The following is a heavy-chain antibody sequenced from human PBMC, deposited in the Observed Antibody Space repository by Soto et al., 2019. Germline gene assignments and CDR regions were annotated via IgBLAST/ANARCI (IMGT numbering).Heavy chain of an antibody. CDR2: IDASGVTT. D-gene: IGHD3-22*01. CDR1: GFTFSGYA. CDR3: AAAKIGS. V-gene: IGHV3-23*01. Sequence: GGSLRLSCAASGFTFSGYAMSWVRQAPGKGLEWVSTIDASGVTTYYADSVKGRFTISRDNPKTTLYLQMSALRDEDTAVYYCAAAKIGSWGQGTLVTVSS. J-gene: IGHJ5*02.